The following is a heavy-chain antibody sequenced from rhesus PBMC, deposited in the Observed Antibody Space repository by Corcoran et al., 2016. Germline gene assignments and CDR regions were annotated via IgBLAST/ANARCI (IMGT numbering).Heavy chain of an antibody. CDR1: GGSISSNY. CDR3: ASDAIVVVFTALFDY. D-gene: IGHD2-27*01. J-gene: IGHJ4*01. Sequence: QLQLQESGPGLVKPSETLSLTCAVSGGSISSNYWSWIRQPPGKGLEWIGRISGSGGSTDYNPYLKSRVTISTDTSKTQFSLKLSSVTAADTAVYYCASDAIVVVFTALFDYWGQGVLVTVSS. V-gene: IGHV4-173*01. CDR2: ISGSGGST.